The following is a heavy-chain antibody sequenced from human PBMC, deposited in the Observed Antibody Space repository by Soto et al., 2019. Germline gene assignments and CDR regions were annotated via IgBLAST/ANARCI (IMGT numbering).Heavy chain of an antibody. J-gene: IGHJ4*02. CDR3: ARSPSMPTVHLDY. D-gene: IGHD4-17*01. Sequence: EVQLVESGGGLVKPGGSLRLSCAASGFTFSSYSMNWVRQAPGKGLEWVSSISSSSSYIYYADSVKGRFTISRDNAKNSLYLQMNTLRAEDTAVYYCARSPSMPTVHLDYWAQGTLVTVSS. V-gene: IGHV3-21*01. CDR2: ISSSSSYI. CDR1: GFTFSSYS.